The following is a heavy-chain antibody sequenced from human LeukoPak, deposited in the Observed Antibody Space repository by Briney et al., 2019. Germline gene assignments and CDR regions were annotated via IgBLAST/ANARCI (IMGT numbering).Heavy chain of an antibody. CDR2: ISYDGSNK. J-gene: IGHJ3*02. CDR3: AITMVRGVINDAFGI. Sequence: GRSLRLSCAASGFTFSSYAMHWIRQAPGKGLEWVAVISYDGSNKYYADSVKGRFTISRDNSKNTLYLQMNSLRAEDTAVYYCAITMVRGVINDAFGIWGQGTMVTVSS. CDR1: GFTFSSYA. D-gene: IGHD3-10*01. V-gene: IGHV3-30-3*01.